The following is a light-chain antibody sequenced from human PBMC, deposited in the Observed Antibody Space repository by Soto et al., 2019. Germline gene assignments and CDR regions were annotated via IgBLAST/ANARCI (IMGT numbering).Light chain of an antibody. V-gene: IGKV3-15*01. CDR1: QSVSSN. J-gene: IGKJ4*01. CDR3: QQYNNFPVT. Sequence: DTVMTQSPATLSVSPGERATLSCRASQSVSSNLAWYQQKPGQAPRLLIYGASTRATGIPARFSGSGSGTEFTLTISSLQSEDFAVYYCQQYNNFPVTFGGGTKVEIK. CDR2: GAS.